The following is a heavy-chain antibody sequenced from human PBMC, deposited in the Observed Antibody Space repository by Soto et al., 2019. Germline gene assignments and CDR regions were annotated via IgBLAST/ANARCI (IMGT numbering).Heavy chain of an antibody. Sequence: SETLSLTCSVSGGSISGHYWTWIRQSPGKGLEWIGYIFYSGSTNYNPSLKSRVTISVGTSKNQFSLKMSSVTAADTAVYYYARVGSSGWSPDYWGRGTLVTVSS. J-gene: IGHJ4*02. V-gene: IGHV4-59*11. CDR3: ARVGSSGWSPDY. D-gene: IGHD6-19*01. CDR2: IFYSGST. CDR1: GGSISGHY.